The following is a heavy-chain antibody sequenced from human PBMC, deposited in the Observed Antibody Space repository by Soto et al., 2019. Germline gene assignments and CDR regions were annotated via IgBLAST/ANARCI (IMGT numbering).Heavy chain of an antibody. Sequence: PGESPKIPCHGSGYSFTNYWIGWVRQLPATGLEWMGVIYPGDSDARYSPPFPGQVTISVDKSISTAYLQWSSVKALDTAMYYCARYCCGECYWGPFYYGMDVWGQGAMVTVFS. CDR3: ARYCCGECYWGPFYYGMDV. CDR1: GYSFTNYW. D-gene: IGHD2-21*01. J-gene: IGHJ6*01. CDR2: IYPGDSDA. V-gene: IGHV5-51*01.